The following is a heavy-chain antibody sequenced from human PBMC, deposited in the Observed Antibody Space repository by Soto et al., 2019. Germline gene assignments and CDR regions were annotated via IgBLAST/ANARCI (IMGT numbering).Heavy chain of an antibody. CDR3: ARARSVSGSPFDY. D-gene: IGHD6-25*01. CDR2: IIPIFGTA. Sequence: GASVKVSCKASGGTFSSYAISWVRQAPGQGLEWMGGIIPIFGTANYAQKFQGRVTITADESTSTAYMELSSLSSEDTAVYYCARARSVSGSPFDYWGQGTLVTVSS. J-gene: IGHJ4*02. CDR1: GGTFSSYA. V-gene: IGHV1-69*13.